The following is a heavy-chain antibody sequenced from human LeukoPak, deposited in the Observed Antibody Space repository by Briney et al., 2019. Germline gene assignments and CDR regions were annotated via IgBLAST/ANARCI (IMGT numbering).Heavy chain of an antibody. J-gene: IGHJ4*02. Sequence: PSVKVSCKASGGTFSSYAISWVRQAPGQGLEWMGGIIPIFGTANYAQKFQGRVTITTDESTSTDYMELSSLRYEDTAVYYCARAKGYDFWSGYYIPYYFDYWGQGTLVTVSS. V-gene: IGHV1-69*05. CDR1: GGTFSSYA. D-gene: IGHD3-3*01. CDR3: ARAKGYDFWSGYYIPYYFDY. CDR2: IIPIFGTA.